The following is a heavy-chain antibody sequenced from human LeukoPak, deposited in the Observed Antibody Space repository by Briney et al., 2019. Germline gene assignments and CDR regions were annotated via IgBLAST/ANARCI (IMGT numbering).Heavy chain of an antibody. CDR2: IRYDGSNK. Sequence: GGSLRLSRAASGFTFSSYGMHWVRQAPGKGLEWVAFIRYDGSNKYYADSVKGRFTISRDNSKNTLYLQMNSLRAEDTAVYYCAKESMTTVTTFDYWGQGTLVTVSS. CDR3: AKESMTTVTTFDY. CDR1: GFTFSSYG. D-gene: IGHD4-17*01. J-gene: IGHJ4*02. V-gene: IGHV3-30*02.